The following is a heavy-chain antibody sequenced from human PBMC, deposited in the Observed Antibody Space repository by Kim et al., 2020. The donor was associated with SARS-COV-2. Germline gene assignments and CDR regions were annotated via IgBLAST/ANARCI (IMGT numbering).Heavy chain of an antibody. J-gene: IGHJ6*02. Sequence: ASVKVSCKVSGYTLTELSMHWVRQAPGKGLEWMGGFDPEDGETIYAQKFQGRVTMTEDTSTDTAYMELSSLRSEDTAVYYCATGPRDIVVVPAAIPVGPGGYYYYYGMDVWGQGTTVTVSS. CDR1: GYTLTELS. D-gene: IGHD2-2*02. CDR3: ATGPRDIVVVPAAIPVGPGGYYYYYGMDV. CDR2: FDPEDGET. V-gene: IGHV1-24*01.